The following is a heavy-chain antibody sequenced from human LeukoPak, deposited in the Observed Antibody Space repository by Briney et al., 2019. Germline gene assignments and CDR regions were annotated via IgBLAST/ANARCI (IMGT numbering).Heavy chain of an antibody. V-gene: IGHV3-66*01. CDR2: IYSGGST. CDR3: ARVQADYYYGMDV. CDR1: GFTVSSNY. J-gene: IGHJ6*02. Sequence: QPGGSLRLSCAASGFTVSSNYMSWVRQAPGKGLEWVSVIYSGGSTYYADSVKGRFTISRDNSKNTLHLQMNSLRAEDTAVYYCARVQADYYYGMDVWGQGTTVTVSS.